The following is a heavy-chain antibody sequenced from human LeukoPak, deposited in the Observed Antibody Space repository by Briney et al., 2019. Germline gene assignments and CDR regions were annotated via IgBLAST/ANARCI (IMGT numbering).Heavy chain of an antibody. V-gene: IGHV4-59*01. CDR1: GGSITSDY. CDR3: ARVRGGFAYYFDF. J-gene: IGHJ4*02. Sequence: SETLSLTCTVSGGSITSDYWSWIRQPPGQGLEWIGYISYSGSSNYNPSLKSRVTISIDKSKNQFSLQLTSVTAADTAVYYCARVRGGFAYYFDFWGQGTLVTVSS. D-gene: IGHD5-12*01. CDR2: ISYSGSS.